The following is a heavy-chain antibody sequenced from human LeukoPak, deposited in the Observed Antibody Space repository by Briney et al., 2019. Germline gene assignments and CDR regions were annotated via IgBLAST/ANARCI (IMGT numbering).Heavy chain of an antibody. CDR3: AREPARGSSSWPIDY. J-gene: IGHJ4*02. D-gene: IGHD6-13*01. CDR1: GFTFTSYG. CDR2: IWYDGSNK. V-gene: IGHV3-33*01. Sequence: GGSLRLSCAASGFTFTSYGMPWVRQAPGKGLEWVAVIWYDGSNKYYADSVKGRFTISRDNFKNTLYLQMNSLRAEDTAVYYCAREPARGSSSWPIDYWGQGTLVTVSS.